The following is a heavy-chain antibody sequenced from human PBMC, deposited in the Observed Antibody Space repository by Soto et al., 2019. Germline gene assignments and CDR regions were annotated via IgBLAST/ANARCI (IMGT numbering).Heavy chain of an antibody. CDR3: ARDRAAGGY. Sequence: EVQLVESGGGLAQPGGSLRLSCVASGFSFSDYEMNWVRQAPGKGLEWVAYISSGGSTTHYADSVRGRFTVSRDNARKSLYLQMNTLSVGDTALYYCARDRAAGGYWGQGTRVTVSS. J-gene: IGHJ4*02. V-gene: IGHV3-48*03. CDR1: GFSFSDYE. CDR2: ISSGGSTT. D-gene: IGHD6-13*01.